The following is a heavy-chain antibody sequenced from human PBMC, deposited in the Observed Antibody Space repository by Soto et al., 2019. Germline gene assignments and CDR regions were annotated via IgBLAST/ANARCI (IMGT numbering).Heavy chain of an antibody. J-gene: IGHJ6*02. Sequence: QVQLVQSGAEVKKPGSSVKVSCKASGGTFSSYAISWVRQAPGQGLEWMGGIITIFGTANYAQKFQGRVTITADESTSTAYMELSSLRSEDTAVYYCAREVRAIFGVERTYYYYGMDVWGQGTTVTVSS. V-gene: IGHV1-69*01. D-gene: IGHD3-3*01. CDR3: AREVRAIFGVERTYYYYGMDV. CDR2: IITIFGTA. CDR1: GGTFSSYA.